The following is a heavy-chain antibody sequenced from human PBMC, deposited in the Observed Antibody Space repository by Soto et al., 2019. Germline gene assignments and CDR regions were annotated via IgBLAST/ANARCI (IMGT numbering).Heavy chain of an antibody. Sequence: QVQLQESGPGLVKPSETLSLTCTVSGGSISSYYWSWIRQLPGKGLEWIGYIYYSGSTNYNPSLKSRVTISVDTSKNQFSLKLSSVTAADTAVYYCARQLTQQLGAFDIWGQGTMVTVSS. CDR3: ARQLTQQLGAFDI. V-gene: IGHV4-59*08. CDR1: GGSISSYY. CDR2: IYYSGST. J-gene: IGHJ3*02. D-gene: IGHD6-13*01.